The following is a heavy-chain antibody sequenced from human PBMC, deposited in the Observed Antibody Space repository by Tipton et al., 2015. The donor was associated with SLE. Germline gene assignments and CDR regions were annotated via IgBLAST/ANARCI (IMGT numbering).Heavy chain of an antibody. CDR2: IYHSGST. CDR1: GGSISSSY. J-gene: IGHJ4*02. D-gene: IGHD3-16*01. Sequence: TLSLTCSVSGGSISSSYWSWIRQPPGKGLEWIGYIYHSGSTNFNPSLKSRVTTSVDTSKNQFSLKLNSVTAADTAVYYCARGGLSFFDYWGQGNLVTVSS. CDR3: ARGGLSFFDY. V-gene: IGHV4-59*01.